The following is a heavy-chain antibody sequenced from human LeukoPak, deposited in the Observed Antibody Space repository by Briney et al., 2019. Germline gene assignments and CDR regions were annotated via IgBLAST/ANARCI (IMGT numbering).Heavy chain of an antibody. CDR3: ARHYSGYDSYFDY. CDR2: IRYDGSNK. D-gene: IGHD5-12*01. J-gene: IGHJ4*02. CDR1: GFTFSSYG. V-gene: IGHV3-30*02. Sequence: GGSLRLSCAASGFTFSSYGMHWVRQAPGKGLEWVEFIRYDGSNKYYADSVKGRFTISRDNSKNTLYLQMNSLRAEDTAVYYCARHYSGYDSYFDYWGQGTLVTVSS.